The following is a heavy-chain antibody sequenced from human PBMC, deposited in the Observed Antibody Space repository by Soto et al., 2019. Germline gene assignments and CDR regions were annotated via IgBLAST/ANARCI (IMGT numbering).Heavy chain of an antibody. CDR2: INAGNVNT. CDR3: AREYVFYVDY. V-gene: IGHV1-3*01. J-gene: IGHJ4*02. Sequence: GASVKVSCKASGYTFTSSAMDWVRQAPGHRLEWMGWINAGNVNTKYSQKFQGRVTITRDTSASTAYMELSSLRSEDTAVYYCAREYVFYVDYWGQGTLVTVSS. D-gene: IGHD3-16*01. CDR1: GYTFTSSA.